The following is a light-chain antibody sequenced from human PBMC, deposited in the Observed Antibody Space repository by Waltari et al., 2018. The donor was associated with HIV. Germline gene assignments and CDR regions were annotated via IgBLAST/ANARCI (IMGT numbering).Light chain of an antibody. J-gene: IGLJ3*02. CDR3: QSYDSSLSVWV. CDR1: SSNLGAGYD. Sequence: QSVLTQPPSVSGAPGQRVTISCTGSSSNLGAGYDVPWYQQLPGTAPKLLIYGNSHRPSGVPDRFSGSKSGTSASLAITGLQAEDEADYYCQSYDSSLSVWVFGGGTKLTVL. V-gene: IGLV1-40*01. CDR2: GNS.